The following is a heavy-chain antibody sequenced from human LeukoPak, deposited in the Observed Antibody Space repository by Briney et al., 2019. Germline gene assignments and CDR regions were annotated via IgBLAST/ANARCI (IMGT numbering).Heavy chain of an antibody. Sequence: LTGGSLRLSCAASGFTFSAYSMNWVRQAPGEGLEWVAYITAGSTTIYYADSVKGRFTISRDNSKDTLYLQMNSLRAEDTAVYFCAGSSRGDYWGQGTLVTVSS. D-gene: IGHD6-13*01. CDR3: AGSSRGDY. J-gene: IGHJ4*02. CDR2: ITAGSTTI. V-gene: IGHV3-48*01. CDR1: GFTFSAYS.